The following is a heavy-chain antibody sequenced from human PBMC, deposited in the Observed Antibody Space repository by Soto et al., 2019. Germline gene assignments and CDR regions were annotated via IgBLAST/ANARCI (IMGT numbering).Heavy chain of an antibody. Sequence: SVKVSCKASGGTFSSYAISWVRQAPGQGLEWMGGIIPIFGTANYAQKFQGRVTITADESTSTAYMELSSLRSEDTAVYYCARGDYYYDSSGYPVMDVRGQGTTVTVSS. J-gene: IGHJ6*02. CDR2: IIPIFGTA. CDR3: ARGDYYYDSSGYPVMDV. CDR1: GGTFSSYA. V-gene: IGHV1-69*13. D-gene: IGHD3-22*01.